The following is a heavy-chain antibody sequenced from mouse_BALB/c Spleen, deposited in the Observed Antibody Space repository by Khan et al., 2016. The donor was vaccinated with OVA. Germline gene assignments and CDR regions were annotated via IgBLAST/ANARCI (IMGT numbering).Heavy chain of an antibody. J-gene: IGHJ3*01. CDR1: GFTFSSYS. CDR3: AGHLTGAFAY. V-gene: IGHV5-6*01. Sequence: EVELVESGGDLVKPGGSLKLSCAASGFTFSSYSMSWVRQTPDKRLEWVASISSGGDYTYYPDSVKGRFAISRDIAKNTLYLQMSDLKFEDTAMYYCAGHLTGAFAYWGQGTLVTVSA. D-gene: IGHD4-1*01. CDR2: ISSGGDYT.